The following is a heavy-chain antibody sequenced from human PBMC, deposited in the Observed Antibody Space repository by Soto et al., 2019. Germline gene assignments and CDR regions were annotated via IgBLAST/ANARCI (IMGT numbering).Heavy chain of an antibody. J-gene: IGHJ2*01. CDR2: ISWDGGTT. D-gene: IGHD3-16*01. CDR3: ANGGDYWYVDL. Sequence: EMQLVESGGVVVQPGGSLRLSCAASGCTFDDYTMHWVRQVPGKGLDWVSTISWDGGTTYYADSVKGRFTISRDNSKNSLYLQMNGLRTEDGALYYCANGGDYWYVDLWGRGTLATVSS. CDR1: GCTFDDYT. V-gene: IGHV3-43*01.